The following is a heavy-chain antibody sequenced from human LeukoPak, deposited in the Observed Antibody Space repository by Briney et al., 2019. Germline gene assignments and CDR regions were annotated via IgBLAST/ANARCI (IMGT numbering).Heavy chain of an antibody. J-gene: IGHJ4*02. CDR2: IKRDGSDN. CDR1: GFTFSNYW. D-gene: IGHD2-15*01. Sequence: GGSLRLSCAASGFTFSNYWMSWVRQAPGKGLEWVANIKRDGSDNYYVGSVEGRFTISRDNAKNSLYLQMNSLRAEDTAVYYCARNPLYCSGGSCYSGRDQDYWGQGTLVTVSS. V-gene: IGHV3-7*01. CDR3: ARNPLYCSGGSCYSGRDQDY.